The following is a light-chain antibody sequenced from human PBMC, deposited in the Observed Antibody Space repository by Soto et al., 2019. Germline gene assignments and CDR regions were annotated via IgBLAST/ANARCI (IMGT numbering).Light chain of an antibody. Sequence: PGESATLSCRASQSVSSNYLAWYQQKPGQAPRLLIYGASSRATGIPDRFSGSGSGTDFTLTINRLEPEDFAVYYCQQYGDLPWTFGQGTKVDIK. V-gene: IGKV3-20*01. CDR3: QQYGDLPWT. J-gene: IGKJ1*01. CDR1: QSVSSNY. CDR2: GAS.